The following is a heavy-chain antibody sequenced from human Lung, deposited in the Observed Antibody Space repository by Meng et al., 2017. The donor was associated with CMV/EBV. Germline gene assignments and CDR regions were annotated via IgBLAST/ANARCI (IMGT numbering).Heavy chain of an antibody. J-gene: IGHJ4*02. Sequence: GGSLRLSXAASGFTFRVSSMNWVRQAPGKGLEWVASISGNHRHIHYADSVKGRFTISRDNGKESLYLEMNSLRVEDTAVYYCARGLGYGDYEMNYLDYWGQGTLVTVSS. CDR1: GFTFRVSS. V-gene: IGHV3-21*01. D-gene: IGHD4-17*01. CDR3: ARGLGYGDYEMNYLDY. CDR2: ISGNHRHI.